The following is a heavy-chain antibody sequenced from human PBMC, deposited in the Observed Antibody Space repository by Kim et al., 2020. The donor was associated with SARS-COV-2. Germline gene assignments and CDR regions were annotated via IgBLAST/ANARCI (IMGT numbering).Heavy chain of an antibody. CDR1: GGSISSYY. CDR2: IYYSGST. V-gene: IGHV4-59*08. D-gene: IGHD6-13*01. Sequence: SETLSLTCTVSGGSISSYYWSWIRQPPGKGLEWIGYIYYSGSTNYNPSLKSRVTISVDTSKNQFSLKLSSVTAADTAVYYCASHGTGGPSSHKRNWFDPGGQGTLVTVSS. CDR3: ASHGTGGPSSHKRNWFDP. J-gene: IGHJ5*02.